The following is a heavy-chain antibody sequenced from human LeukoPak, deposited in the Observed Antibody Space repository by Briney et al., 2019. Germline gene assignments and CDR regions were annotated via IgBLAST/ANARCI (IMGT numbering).Heavy chain of an antibody. CDR1: GGTFSSYA. CDR2: IIPIFGTA. D-gene: IGHD2-2*02. CDR3: ARVSPRRPAAILRWFDP. Sequence: SVKVSCKASGGTFSSYAISWVRQAPGQGLEWMGGIIPIFGTANYAQKFQGRVTITADESTSTAYMGLSSLRSEDTAVYYCARVSPRRPAAILRWFDPWGQGTLVTVSS. V-gene: IGHV1-69*01. J-gene: IGHJ5*02.